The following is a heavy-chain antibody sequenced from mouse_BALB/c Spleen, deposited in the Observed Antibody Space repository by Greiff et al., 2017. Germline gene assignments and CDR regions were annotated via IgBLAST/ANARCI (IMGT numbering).Heavy chain of an antibody. CDR3: ARDREITTFAY. CDR1: GFTFSDYY. Sequence: EVQGVESGGGLVKPGGSLKLSCAASGFTFSDYYMYWVRQTPEKRLEWVATISDGGSYTYYPDSVKGRFTISRDNAKNNLYLQMSSLKSEDTAMYYCARDREITTFAYWGQGTLVTVSA. J-gene: IGHJ3*01. V-gene: IGHV5-4*02. CDR2: ISDGGSYT. D-gene: IGHD2-4*01.